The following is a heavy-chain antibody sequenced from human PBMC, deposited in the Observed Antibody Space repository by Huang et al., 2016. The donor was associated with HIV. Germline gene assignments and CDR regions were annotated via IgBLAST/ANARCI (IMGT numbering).Heavy chain of an antibody. D-gene: IGHD1-20*01. CDR2: ISNDGSSK. Sequence: QVQVVESGGGVVPPGRSLRLSCAASRFTFGSFSMHWVRQGQGKGLEWMAVISNDGSSKYYADSVKGRFTIYRDNSRNTLYLQMNSLRSGDTAVYYCARGITGTTFYYYNMDVWGKGTTVIVSS. V-gene: IGHV3-30*03. J-gene: IGHJ6*03. CDR3: ARGITGTTFYYYNMDV. CDR1: RFTFGSFS.